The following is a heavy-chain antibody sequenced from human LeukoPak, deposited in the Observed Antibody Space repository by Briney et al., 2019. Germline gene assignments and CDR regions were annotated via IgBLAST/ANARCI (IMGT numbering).Heavy chain of an antibody. CDR3: ARPTAPIVWDGGLIHANAFDI. V-gene: IGHV4-34*01. CDR2: INNSGST. Sequence: SETLSLTCAVYGGSFSGYYWSWIRQPPGKGLEWIGEINNSGSTNYNPSLKSRVTISVDTSKNQFSLKLSSVTAADTAVYYCARPTAPIVWDGGLIHANAFDIWGQGTMVTVSS. CDR1: GGSFSGYY. J-gene: IGHJ3*02. D-gene: IGHD3-16*01.